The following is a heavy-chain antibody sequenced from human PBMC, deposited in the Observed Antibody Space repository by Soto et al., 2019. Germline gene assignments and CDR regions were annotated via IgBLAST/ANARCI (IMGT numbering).Heavy chain of an antibody. D-gene: IGHD2-2*01. Sequence: TGGSPRLSCAASGFTFNSYGMHWVRQGPGNGLEWVAFISYDSTKTYYADSVKGRFTISRDNSNSALYVQMNSLTGEDTAVYYCARSSSTRYYNMDVWGQGTTVTVSS. CDR3: ARSSSTRYYNMDV. CDR2: ISYDSTKT. J-gene: IGHJ6*02. CDR1: GFTFNSYG. V-gene: IGHV3-30*03.